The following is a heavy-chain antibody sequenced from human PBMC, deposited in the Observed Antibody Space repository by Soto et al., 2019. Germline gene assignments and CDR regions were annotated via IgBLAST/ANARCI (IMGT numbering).Heavy chain of an antibody. CDR2: IDWDDDK. V-gene: IGHV2-70*01. D-gene: IGHD6-13*01. Sequence: SGPTLVNPTQTLTLTCTFSGFSLGTSGMCVSWIRQPPGKALEWLALIDWDDDKYYSTSLKTRLTISKDTSKNQVVLTMTNMDPVDTATYYCARIQIAAAGTFYYYYGMDVRGQGTTVTVSS. J-gene: IGHJ6*02. CDR1: GFSLGTSGMC. CDR3: ARIQIAAAGTFYYYYGMDV.